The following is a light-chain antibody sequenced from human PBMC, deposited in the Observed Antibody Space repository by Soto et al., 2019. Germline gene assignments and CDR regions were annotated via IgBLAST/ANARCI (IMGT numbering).Light chain of an antibody. CDR3: QQRSNWLPPIT. CDR1: HTISSS. J-gene: IGKJ5*01. Sequence: EIVLTQSPATLSLSPGDRATLSCRASHTISSSLAWYQQKPGQAPRLLIHDASSRATGIPARFSGSGSETDFTLTLSSLEPEDVAVYYCQQRSNWLPPITFGQGTRLDIK. CDR2: DAS. V-gene: IGKV3-11*01.